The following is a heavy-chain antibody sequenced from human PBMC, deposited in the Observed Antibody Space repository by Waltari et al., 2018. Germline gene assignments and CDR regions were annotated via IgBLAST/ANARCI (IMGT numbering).Heavy chain of an antibody. CDR1: GGSISSGGYY. Sequence: QVQLQESGPGLVKPSPTLSLTCTVSGGSISSGGYYWSWIRQHPGKGLEWIGYIYHSGSTYYNPSLKSRVTISVDRSKNQFSLKLSSVTAADTAVYYCARDRHYYDSSDPDYWGQGTLVTVSS. D-gene: IGHD3-22*01. V-gene: IGHV4-31*03. CDR2: IYHSGST. CDR3: ARDRHYYDSSDPDY. J-gene: IGHJ4*02.